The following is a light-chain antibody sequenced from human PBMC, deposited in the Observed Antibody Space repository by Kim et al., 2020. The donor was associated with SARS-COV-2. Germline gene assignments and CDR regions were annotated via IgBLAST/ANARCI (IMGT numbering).Light chain of an antibody. J-gene: IGKJ4*01. CDR1: QSVSGN. CDR3: QQYNNWPPLT. CDR2: AAS. Sequence: STGERATLACRASQSVSGNLAWYQQRPGQAHRLLIYAASARATGIPARFSGSGSGTEFTLTISSLQSEDFAVYYCQQYNNWPPLTFGGGTKVDIK. V-gene: IGKV3-15*01.